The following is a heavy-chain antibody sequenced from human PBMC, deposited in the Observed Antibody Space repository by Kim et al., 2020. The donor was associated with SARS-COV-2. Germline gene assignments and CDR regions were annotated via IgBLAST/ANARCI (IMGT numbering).Heavy chain of an antibody. CDR3: ARDKSGSFDY. Sequence: ATDDPSLKSQVTISVDTSTNQFSLKLSSVTAADTAVYYCARDKSGSFDYWGQGTLVTVSS. J-gene: IGHJ4*02. V-gene: IGHV4-34*09. CDR2: A.